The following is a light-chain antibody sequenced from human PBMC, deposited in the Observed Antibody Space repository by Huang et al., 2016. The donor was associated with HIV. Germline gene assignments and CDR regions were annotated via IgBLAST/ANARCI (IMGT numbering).Light chain of an antibody. J-gene: IGKJ2*01. CDR1: QSVSSPY. CDR3: EQFGNSPRT. Sequence: GERATLSCRASQSVSSPYVAWYQHKPGQAPRLLIYGASYRATGIPDRFSGSGSGTDFSLTISRLEPEDFAVYYCEQFGNSPRTFGQGTKLDI. CDR2: GAS. V-gene: IGKV3-20*01.